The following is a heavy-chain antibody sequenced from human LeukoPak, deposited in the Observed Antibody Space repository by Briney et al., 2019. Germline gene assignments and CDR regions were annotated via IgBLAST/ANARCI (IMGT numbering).Heavy chain of an antibody. D-gene: IGHD2/OR15-2a*01. CDR1: GGSISSGGYY. V-gene: IGHV4-31*03. Sequence: LSLTCTVSGGSISSGGYYWSWIRQHPGKGLEWIGYIYYSGSTYYNPSLKSRVTISLDTSKNQFSLKLSSVTAADTAVYYCAGHHPRNTVDFWGQGTLVTVSS. CDR3: AGHHPRNTVDF. J-gene: IGHJ4*02. CDR2: IYYSGST.